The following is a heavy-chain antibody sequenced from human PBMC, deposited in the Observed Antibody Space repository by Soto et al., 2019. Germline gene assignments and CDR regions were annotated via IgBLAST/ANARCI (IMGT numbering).Heavy chain of an antibody. V-gene: IGHV1-3*01. Sequence: SVKVSCKASGYSFSSYAIHWVRQAPGQGLDWMGWIHAGNGNTKYSQNFQGRVTISRDTSATTAYMELNSLRSEDTAVYYCARGVAFLDYWGQGTLVTVSS. CDR2: IHAGNGNT. J-gene: IGHJ4*02. CDR1: GYSFSSYA. D-gene: IGHD2-15*01. CDR3: ARGVAFLDY.